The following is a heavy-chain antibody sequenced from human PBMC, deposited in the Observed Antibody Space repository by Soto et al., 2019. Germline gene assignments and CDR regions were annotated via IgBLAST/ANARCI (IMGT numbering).Heavy chain of an antibody. CDR1: GFTVSSNY. V-gene: IGHV3-66*01. CDR2: IYSGGST. D-gene: IGHD1-7*01. J-gene: IGHJ4*02. CDR3: ARDPDNWNYYFDY. Sequence: GGSLRLSCAASGFTVSSNYMSWVRQAPGKGLEWVSVIYSGGSTYYADSVKGRFTISRDNSKNTLYLQMNSLRAEDTAVYYCARDPDNWNYYFDYWGQGTLVTVSS.